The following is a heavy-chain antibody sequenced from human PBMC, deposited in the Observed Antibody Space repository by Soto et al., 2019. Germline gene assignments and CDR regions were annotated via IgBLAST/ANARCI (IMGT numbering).Heavy chain of an antibody. Sequence: KASETLSLTCTVSGRSLTNYYWTWIRQPPGKGLEWIGFIYYSGSTHYNPSLKSRVTISLDTSKNQFSLRLSSVTAADTAVYYCAGAPLRYYYDTTGPDAFDIWGQGTMVTVSS. J-gene: IGHJ3*02. D-gene: IGHD3-22*01. CDR3: AGAPLRYYYDTTGPDAFDI. CDR2: IYYSGST. V-gene: IGHV4-59*01. CDR1: GRSLTNYY.